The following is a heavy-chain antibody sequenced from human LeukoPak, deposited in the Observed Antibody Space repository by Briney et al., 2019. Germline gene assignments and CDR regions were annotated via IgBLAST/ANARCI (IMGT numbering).Heavy chain of an antibody. J-gene: IGHJ3*02. D-gene: IGHD3-10*01. V-gene: IGHV3-23*01. Sequence: GGTLRLSCAASGFTFSSYAMNWVRQAPGEGLEWVSTISGSGGGTYYADSVKGRFTISRDNSKNMVYLQMTSLAAEDTAVYYCAKRPYASGGSIDIWGEGAIVTVSS. CDR2: ISGSGGGT. CDR3: AKRPYASGGSIDI. CDR1: GFTFSSYA.